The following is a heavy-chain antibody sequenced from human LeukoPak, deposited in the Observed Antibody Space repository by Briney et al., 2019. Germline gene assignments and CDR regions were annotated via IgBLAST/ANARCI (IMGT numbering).Heavy chain of an antibody. Sequence: SETLSLTCTVSGGSISSSSYYWGWIRQPPGKGLEWIGSIYYSGSTYYNPSLKSRVTISVDTSKNQFSLKLSSVTAADTAVYYCARAPTVGSGYYRREYYFDYWGQGTLVTVSS. V-gene: IGHV4-39*07. CDR1: GGSISSSSYY. CDR2: IYYSGST. D-gene: IGHD3-22*01. J-gene: IGHJ4*02. CDR3: ARAPTVGSGYYRREYYFDY.